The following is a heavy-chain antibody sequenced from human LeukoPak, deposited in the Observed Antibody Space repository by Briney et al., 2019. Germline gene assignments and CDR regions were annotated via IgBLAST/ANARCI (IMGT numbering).Heavy chain of an antibody. CDR2: ITNSGSDI. CDR1: GFTFSDFH. D-gene: IGHD6-13*01. CDR3: ACPYRSRFDY. Sequence: GGSLRLSCVVSGFTFSDFHMSWLRQAPGKGLEWISYITNSGSDIENADSVKGRFTISWDNAKKSLYLEMNTLRAEDTAIYYCACPYRSRFDYWGQGTLVTVSS. V-gene: IGHV3-11*01. J-gene: IGHJ4*02.